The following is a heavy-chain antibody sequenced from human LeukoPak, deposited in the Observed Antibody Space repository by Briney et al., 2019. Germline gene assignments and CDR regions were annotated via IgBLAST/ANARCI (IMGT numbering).Heavy chain of an antibody. J-gene: IGHJ6*03. CDR1: GYTFTGYY. D-gene: IGHD3-22*01. Sequence: GASVKVSCKTSGYTFTGYYMHWVRQAPGQGLEWMGWIKPNSGDTKYAQKFQGRVTMTRDTYISTAYMELSRLRSDDTAMYYCARDGHDSSGLYMDVWGKGTTVTVSS. CDR3: ARDGHDSSGLYMDV. CDR2: IKPNSGDT. V-gene: IGHV1-2*02.